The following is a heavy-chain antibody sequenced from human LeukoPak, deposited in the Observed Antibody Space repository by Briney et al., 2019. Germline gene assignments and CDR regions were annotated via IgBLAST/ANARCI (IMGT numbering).Heavy chain of an antibody. D-gene: IGHD4-17*01. CDR1: GYTFTSYD. CDR3: ASATTVTTGWPLDYYYYYYMDV. CDR2: MNPNSGNT. Sequence: ASVKVSCKASGYTFTSYDINWVRQAPGQGLEWMGWMNPNSGNTGYAQKFQGRVTMTRNTSISTAYMELSSLRSEDTAVYYCASATTVTTGWPLDYYYYYYMDVWGKGTTVTVSS. V-gene: IGHV1-8*01. J-gene: IGHJ6*03.